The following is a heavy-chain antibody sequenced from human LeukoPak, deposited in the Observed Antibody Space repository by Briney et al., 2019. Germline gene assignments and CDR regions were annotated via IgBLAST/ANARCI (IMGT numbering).Heavy chain of an antibody. V-gene: IGHV1-2*02. D-gene: IGHD2-2*01. Sequence: GASVKVSCKASGYTFTEYNIHWVRQAPGQGLEWMGWINPNSGGTNYAQKFQGRVTMTRDTSISTAYMELSRLRSDDTAVYYCARLEPPIVVVPAAMGDYYYYGMDVWGQGTTVTVSS. CDR2: INPNSGGT. CDR1: GYTFTEYN. J-gene: IGHJ6*02. CDR3: ARLEPPIVVVPAAMGDYYYYGMDV.